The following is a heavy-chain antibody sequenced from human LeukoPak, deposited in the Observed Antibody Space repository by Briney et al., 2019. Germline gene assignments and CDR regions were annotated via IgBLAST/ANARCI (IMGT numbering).Heavy chain of an antibody. CDR2: INHSGST. CDR3: ARLRGAHWFDP. D-gene: IGHD1-26*01. J-gene: IGHJ5*02. CDR1: GGSFSGYY. V-gene: IGHV4-34*01. Sequence: PSETLSLTCAVYGGSFSGYYWSWIRQPPGKGLEWIGEINHSGSTYYNPSLKSRVTISVGTSKNQFSLKLSSVTAADTAVYYCARLRGAHWFDPWGQGTLVTVSS.